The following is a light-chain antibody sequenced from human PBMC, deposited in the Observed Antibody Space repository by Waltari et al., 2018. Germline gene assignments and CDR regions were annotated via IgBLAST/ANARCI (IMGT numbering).Light chain of an antibody. Sequence: DIVMTQSPDSLAVSLGERATINCKSSQTVLHRSDTKNYVAWYQQKPGQPPKLLIYWSSTRESGVPDRFSGSGSGTDFTLTISSLQAEDVAVYYCHQYSSTPWTFGQGTKVEVK. CDR2: WSS. J-gene: IGKJ1*01. CDR1: QTVLHRSDTKNY. CDR3: HQYSSTPWT. V-gene: IGKV4-1*01.